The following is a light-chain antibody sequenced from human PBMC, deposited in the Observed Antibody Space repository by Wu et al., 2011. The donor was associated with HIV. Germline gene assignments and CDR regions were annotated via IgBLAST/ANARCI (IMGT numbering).Light chain of an antibody. CDR2: GAS. J-gene: IGKJ2*03. V-gene: IGKV3-20*01. CDR1: QSVNNNY. Sequence: EIVLTQSPGILSLSPGERASLSCRASQSVNNNYLAWYQQKSGQAPRLLIYGASTRATGTPAKFSGSGSGTDFTLTISRLEPEDFALYYCQQYGSSPKSFGRGPSWRSN. CDR3: QQYGSSPKS.